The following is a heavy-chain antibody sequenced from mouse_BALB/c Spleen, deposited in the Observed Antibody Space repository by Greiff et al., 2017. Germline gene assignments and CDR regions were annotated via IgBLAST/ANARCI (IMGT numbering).Heavy chain of an antibody. CDR2: ISYSGST. D-gene: IGHD2-3*01. V-gene: IGHV3-2*02. Sequence: EVKLVESGPGLVKPSQSLSLTCTVTGYSITSDYAWNWIRQFPGNKLGWMGYISYSGSTSYNPSLKSRISITRDTSKNQFFLQLNSVTTEDTATYYCAGDGYYVDYWGQGTTLTVSS. CDR3: AGDGYYVDY. CDR1: GYSITSDYA. J-gene: IGHJ2*01.